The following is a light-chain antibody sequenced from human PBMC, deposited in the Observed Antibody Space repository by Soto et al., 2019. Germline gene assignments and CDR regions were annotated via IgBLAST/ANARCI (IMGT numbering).Light chain of an antibody. CDR2: DAS. CDR1: QDIDKF. CDR3: QQYDDLPIT. J-gene: IGKJ5*01. Sequence: DIQITHSPSSLSASVGDRVTITCQSSQDIDKFLNWYQQKPGKAPKLLVDDASNLEAGVPSRFSGSGSGTHFTFTISSLQPEDIATYYCQQYDDLPITLGQGTRLEIK. V-gene: IGKV1-33*01.